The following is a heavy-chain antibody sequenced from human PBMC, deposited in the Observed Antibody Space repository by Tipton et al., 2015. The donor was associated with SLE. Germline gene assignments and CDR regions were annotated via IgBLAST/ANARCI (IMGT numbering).Heavy chain of an antibody. CDR1: GFTVSSQS. CDR3: AKEAGWDYYDISGDALDI. D-gene: IGHD3-22*01. Sequence: GSLRLSCAASGFTVSSQSMSWVRQAPGKGLEWVSSISGSGSNAHYTDSVKGRFTVSRDNSKTNLHLQMSSLRVDDTAAYYCAKEAGWDYYDISGDALDIWGKGTMVIVSS. V-gene: IGHV3-23*01. CDR2: ISGSGSNA. J-gene: IGHJ3*02.